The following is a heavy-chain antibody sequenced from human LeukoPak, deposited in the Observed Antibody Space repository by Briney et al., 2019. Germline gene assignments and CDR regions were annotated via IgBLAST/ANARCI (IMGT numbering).Heavy chain of an antibody. D-gene: IGHD2-2*01. CDR2: IYTSGST. Sequence: SEPLSLTCTVSGGSFSSYYWSWIRQPAGKGLEWIGRIYTSGSTNYNPSLKSRVTISVDKSKNQFSLKLSSVTAADTAVYYCARRACSSPSCPIDYWGQGTLVTVSS. J-gene: IGHJ4*02. CDR3: ARRACSSPSCPIDY. V-gene: IGHV4-4*07. CDR1: GGSFSSYY.